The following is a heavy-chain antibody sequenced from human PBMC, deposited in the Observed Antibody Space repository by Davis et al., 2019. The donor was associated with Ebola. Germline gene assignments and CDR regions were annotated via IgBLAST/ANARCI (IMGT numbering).Heavy chain of an antibody. D-gene: IGHD3-22*01. J-gene: IGHJ3*02. V-gene: IGHV1-46*01. CDR1: GYTFTSYY. CDR3: ARKYYYDSSGPSEAFDI. CDR2: INPSGGST. Sequence: ASVKDSCKASGYTFTSYYMHWVRQAPGQGLEWMGIINPSGGSTSYAQKFQGRVTITRDTSTSTVYMELSSLRSEDTAVYYCARKYYYDSSGPSEAFDIWGQGTMVTVSS.